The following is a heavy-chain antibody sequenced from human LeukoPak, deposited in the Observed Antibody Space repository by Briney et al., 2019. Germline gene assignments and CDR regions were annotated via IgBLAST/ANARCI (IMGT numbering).Heavy chain of an antibody. V-gene: IGHV4-4*07. CDR1: GGSISDFY. D-gene: IGHD4-23*01. CDR3: ARGRDGDNSGAEYFQH. Sequence: SETLSLTCSVSGGSISDFYWSWIRQPAGKGLEWIGRIYSSGNTNYNPSLKSRVTILVDKSKNQFSLKLSSVTAADTAVYYCARGRDGDNSGAEYFQHWGQATLVTVSS. J-gene: IGHJ1*01. CDR2: IYSSGNT.